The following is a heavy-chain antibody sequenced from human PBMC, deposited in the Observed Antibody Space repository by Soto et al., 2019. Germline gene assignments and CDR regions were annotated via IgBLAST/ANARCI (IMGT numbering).Heavy chain of an antibody. Sequence: EVQLVESGGGLVQPGGSLRLSCATSGFILSDCAMNWVRQAPGKGLEWVSYISSSSSVIDYADSVKGRFTVSRDNARKSLYLQMNSLRAEDTAVYSCARDLSWGSNWYYYLDVWGKGTTVTVSS. CDR2: ISSSSSVI. V-gene: IGHV3-48*01. D-gene: IGHD7-27*01. CDR1: GFILSDCA. CDR3: ARDLSWGSNWYYYLDV. J-gene: IGHJ6*03.